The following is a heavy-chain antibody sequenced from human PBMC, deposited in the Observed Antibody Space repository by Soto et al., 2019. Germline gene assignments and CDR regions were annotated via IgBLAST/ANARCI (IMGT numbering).Heavy chain of an antibody. Sequence: ASVKVSCKASGFTFTSSAVQWVRQARGQRLEWIGWIVVGSGNTNYAQKFQERVTITRDMSTSTAYMELSSLRSEDTAVYYCAAGVVVIRLPPSYYGMDVWGQGTTVTVSS. CDR3: AAGVVVIRLPPSYYGMDV. CDR2: IVVGSGNT. J-gene: IGHJ6*02. V-gene: IGHV1-58*01. CDR1: GFTFTSSA. D-gene: IGHD3-22*01.